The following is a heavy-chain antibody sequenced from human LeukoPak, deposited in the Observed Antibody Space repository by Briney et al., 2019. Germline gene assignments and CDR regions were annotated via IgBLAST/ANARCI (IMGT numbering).Heavy chain of an antibody. CDR1: GFTFSSYG. CDR2: ISYDGSNK. J-gene: IGHJ4*02. V-gene: IGHV3-30*03. D-gene: IGHD6-13*01. CDR3: ARLGSSWQLDY. Sequence: PGRSLRLSCAASGFTFSSYGMHWVRQAPGKGLEWVAVISYDGSNKYYADSVKGRFTISRDNSKNTLHLQMNSLRAEDTAVYYCARLGSSWQLDYWGQGTLVTVSS.